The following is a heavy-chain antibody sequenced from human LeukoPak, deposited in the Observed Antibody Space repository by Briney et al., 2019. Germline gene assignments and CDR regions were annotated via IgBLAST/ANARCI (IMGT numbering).Heavy chain of an antibody. D-gene: IGHD2-2*01. CDR3: AREGCSSTSCLTSLDY. J-gene: IGHJ4*02. Sequence: SETLSLTCTVSGYSISSGYYWGWIRQHPGKGLEWIGSIYHSGSTYYNPSLKSRVTISVDTSKNQFSLKLSSETAADTAVYYCAREGCSSTSCLTSLDYWGQGTLVTVSS. V-gene: IGHV4-38-2*02. CDR1: GYSISSGYY. CDR2: IYHSGST.